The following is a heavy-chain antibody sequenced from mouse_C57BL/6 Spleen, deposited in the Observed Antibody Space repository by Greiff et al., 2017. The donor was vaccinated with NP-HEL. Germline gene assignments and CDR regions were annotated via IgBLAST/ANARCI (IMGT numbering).Heavy chain of an antibody. CDR1: GYTFTDYE. J-gene: IGHJ2*01. V-gene: IGHV1-15*01. CDR3: TRWGYYGSSLDY. Sequence: VKLQESGAELVRPGASVTLSCKASGYTFTDYEMHWVKQTPVHGLEWIGAIDPETGGTAYNQKFKGKAILTADKSSTTAYMELRSLTSEDSAVYYCTRWGYYGSSLDYWGQGTTLTVSS. D-gene: IGHD1-1*01. CDR2: IDPETGGT.